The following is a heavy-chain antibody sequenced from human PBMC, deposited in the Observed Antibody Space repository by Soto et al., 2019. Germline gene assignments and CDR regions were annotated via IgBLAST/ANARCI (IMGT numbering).Heavy chain of an antibody. CDR1: GGSISSYY. D-gene: IGHD3-3*01. J-gene: IGHJ6*02. CDR2: IYTSGST. CDR3: ARSGEPLYNFWSGEAHYGMDV. Sequence: PSETLSLTCTVSGGSISSYYWSWIRQPAGKGLEWIGRIYTSGSTNYNPSLKSRVTMSVDTSKNQFSLKLSSVTAADTAVYYCARSGEPLYNFWSGEAHYGMDVWSQRTTVTVS. V-gene: IGHV4-4*07.